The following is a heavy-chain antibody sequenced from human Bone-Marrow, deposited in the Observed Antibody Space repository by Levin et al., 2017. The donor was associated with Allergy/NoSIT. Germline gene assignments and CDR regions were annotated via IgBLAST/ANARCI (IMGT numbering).Heavy chain of an antibody. J-gene: IGHJ3*02. CDR2: INHSGST. CDR1: GGSFSGYY. V-gene: IGHV4-34*01. Sequence: SETLSLTCAVYGGSFSGYYWSWIRQPPGKGLEWIGEINHSGSTNYNPSLKSRVTISVDTSKNQFSLKLSSVTAADTAVYYCARGIPPPRGSYDAFDIWGQGTMVTVSS. D-gene: IGHD2-15*01. CDR3: ARGIPPPRGSYDAFDI.